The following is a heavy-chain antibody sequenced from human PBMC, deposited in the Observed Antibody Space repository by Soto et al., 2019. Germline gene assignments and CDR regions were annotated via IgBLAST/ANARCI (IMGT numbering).Heavy chain of an antibody. CDR3: ARAGFCSTASCSDAFDI. Sequence: QVQLVQSGAEVKKPGASVKVSCKASGYTFTNYAMHWVRQAPGQRPEWMGWINAGNGNTKFSQRFQGRVTITRDTSATIAYMELGSLTSEDTAVYYCARAGFCSTASCSDAFDIWGQGTMVSVSS. V-gene: IGHV1-3*01. CDR2: INAGNGNT. D-gene: IGHD2-2*01. J-gene: IGHJ3*02. CDR1: GYTFTNYA.